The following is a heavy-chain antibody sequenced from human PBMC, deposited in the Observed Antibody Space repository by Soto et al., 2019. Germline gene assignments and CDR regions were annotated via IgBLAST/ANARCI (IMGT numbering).Heavy chain of an antibody. CDR2: ISSSSSTI. V-gene: IGHV3-48*02. J-gene: IGHJ6*02. CDR3: ARPEYSSSSYGTDV. D-gene: IGHD6-6*01. Sequence: EVQLVESGGGLVQPGGSLRLSCAASGFTFSSYSMNWVRQAPGKGLEWVSYISSSSSTIYYADSVKGRFTISRDNAKTSLSLQMNSLRDEDTAVYYCARPEYSSSSYGTDVWGQGTTVTVSS. CDR1: GFTFSSYS.